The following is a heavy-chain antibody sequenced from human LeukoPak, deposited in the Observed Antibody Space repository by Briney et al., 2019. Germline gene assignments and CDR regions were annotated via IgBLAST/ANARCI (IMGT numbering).Heavy chain of an antibody. D-gene: IGHD4-17*01. CDR1: GGTISSNSYY. CDR2: IYYSGST. Sequence: SETLSLTCTASGGTISSNSYYWGRLRPPPGKGLEWRMSIYYSGSTYYNPSVMSRVTISVDTSKNQFSLKLSSVTAADTAVYYCARDREGHYGGPFDYWGQGTLVTVSS. CDR3: ARDREGHYGGPFDY. V-gene: IGHV4-39*07. J-gene: IGHJ4*02.